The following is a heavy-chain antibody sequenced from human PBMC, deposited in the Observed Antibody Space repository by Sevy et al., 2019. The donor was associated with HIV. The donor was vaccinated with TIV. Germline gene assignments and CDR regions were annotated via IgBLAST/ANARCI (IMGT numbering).Heavy chain of an antibody. Sequence: NKAGPPVKVSCKTTGYIFSDYNMHWVRQAPGQGLEWMALINPNSGVTIYAHNFRGRVSVTRDTSMSTAYMELSGLTSDDTAVYYCVREDINAPRTLLSFDIWGQGTMVTVSS. D-gene: IGHD3-3*01. V-gene: IGHV1-2*06. CDR2: INPNSGVT. CDR1: GYIFSDYN. CDR3: VREDINAPRTLLSFDI. J-gene: IGHJ3*02.